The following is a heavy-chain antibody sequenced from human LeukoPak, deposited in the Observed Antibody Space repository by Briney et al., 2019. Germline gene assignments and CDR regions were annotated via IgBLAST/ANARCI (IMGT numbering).Heavy chain of an antibody. CDR2: ISGSGGST. CDR3: AKDSYYDILTGYEDY. D-gene: IGHD3-9*01. Sequence: GGSLRLSCAASGFTFSSYAMSWVRQAPGKGLEWVSAISGSGGSTYYADSVKGRFTISRDNSKNTLYLQMNSPRAEDTAVYYCAKDSYYDILTGYEDYWGQGTLVTVSS. V-gene: IGHV3-23*01. J-gene: IGHJ4*02. CDR1: GFTFSSYA.